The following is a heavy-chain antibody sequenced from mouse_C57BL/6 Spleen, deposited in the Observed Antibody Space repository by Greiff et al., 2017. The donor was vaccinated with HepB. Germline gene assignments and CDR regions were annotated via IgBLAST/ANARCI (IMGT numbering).Heavy chain of an antibody. CDR3: ARSYDYDGGYFDV. J-gene: IGHJ1*03. CDR2: IYPGSGNT. D-gene: IGHD2-4*01. CDR1: GYTFTDYY. Sequence: QVQLQQSGAELVRPGASVKLSCKASGYTFTDYYINWVKQRPGQGLEWIARIYPGSGNTYYNEKFKGKATLTAEKSSSTAYMQLSSLTSEDSAVYFCARSYDYDGGYFDVWGTGTTVTVSS. V-gene: IGHV1-76*01.